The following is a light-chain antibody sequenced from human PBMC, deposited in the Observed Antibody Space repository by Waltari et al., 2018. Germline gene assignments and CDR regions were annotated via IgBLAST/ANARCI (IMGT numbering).Light chain of an antibody. Sequence: QSALTQPTSVSASPGQSITISCTGTSRDVGGHNYVSWYQQHPGKAPKLMIYDFTYVPSGVSNRFSGSKSGNTASLTISGLQAEDEADYYCSSYTSSSTQYVFGSGTKVTVL. CDR2: DFT. CDR1: SRDVGGHNY. V-gene: IGLV2-14*03. J-gene: IGLJ1*01. CDR3: SSYTSSSTQYV.